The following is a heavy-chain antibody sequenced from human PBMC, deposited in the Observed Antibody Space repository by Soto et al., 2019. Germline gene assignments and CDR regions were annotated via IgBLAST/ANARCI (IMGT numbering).Heavy chain of an antibody. Sequence: GGSLRLSCAASGFTLSDYWMHWVRQAPGKGLVWVSHINGDGTTTNYADSVEGRFTISRDNAENTLFLQMNSLRVEDTGVYYCARGGVPASVDYCGQGTLVTVSS. CDR3: ARGGVPASVDY. CDR2: INGDGTTT. V-gene: IGHV3-74*01. CDR1: GFTLSDYW. J-gene: IGHJ4*02. D-gene: IGHD2-2*01.